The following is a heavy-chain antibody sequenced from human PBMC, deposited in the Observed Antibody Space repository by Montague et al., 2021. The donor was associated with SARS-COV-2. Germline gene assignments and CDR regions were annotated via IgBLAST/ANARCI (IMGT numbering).Heavy chain of an antibody. CDR3: ARAGEQLVRGRWYFGY. Sequence: SQTLSLTCTVSGASITSGNYYWSWIRQPAGTRLEWIGRKYTTGSTNHDPSLKSRVAISVDTSKNQFSLKLSSVTAADTAVYYCARAGEQLVRGRWYFGYWGQGILVTVSP. V-gene: IGHV4-61*02. CDR1: GASITSGNYY. J-gene: IGHJ4*02. D-gene: IGHD6-6*01. CDR2: KYTTGST.